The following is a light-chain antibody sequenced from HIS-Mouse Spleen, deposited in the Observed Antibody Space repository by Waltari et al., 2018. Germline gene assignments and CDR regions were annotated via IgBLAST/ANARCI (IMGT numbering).Light chain of an antibody. CDR1: ALPKKY. V-gene: IGLV3-10*01. CDR3: YSTDSRGNHRV. Sequence: SYELTQPPSVSVSPGQTARITCSGDALPKKYAYWYRQKSGQAPVLVIYEDSNRPSGIHGRFPRSISVTMGTLTVSGAQVEGEADYYCYSTDSRGNHRVFGGGTKLTVL. J-gene: IGLJ2*01. CDR2: EDS.